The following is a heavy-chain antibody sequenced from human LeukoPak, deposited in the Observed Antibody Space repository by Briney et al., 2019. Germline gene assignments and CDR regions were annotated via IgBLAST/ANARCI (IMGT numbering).Heavy chain of an antibody. CDR2: ISGSGGST. D-gene: IGHD3-10*01. V-gene: IGHV3-23*01. CDR3: AKGLLLWFGELSIFDY. J-gene: IGHJ4*02. Sequence: PGGSLRPSCAASGFTFSSYAMSWVRQAPGKGLEWVSAISGSGGSTYYADSVKGRFTISRDNSKNTLYLQMNSLRAEDTAVYYCAKGLLLWFGELSIFDYWGQGTLVTVSS. CDR1: GFTFSSYA.